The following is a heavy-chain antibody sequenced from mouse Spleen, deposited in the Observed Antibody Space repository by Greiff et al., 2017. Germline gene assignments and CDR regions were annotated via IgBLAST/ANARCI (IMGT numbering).Heavy chain of an antibody. J-gene: IGHJ2*01. CDR2: ISSGGST. CDR1: GFTFSSYA. V-gene: IGHV5-6-5*01. CDR3: ARERYDRAFDY. Sequence: EVKVEESGGGLVKPGGSLKLSCAASGFTFSSYAMSWVRQTPEKRLEWVASISSGGSTYYPDSVKGRFTISRDNARNILYLQMSSLRSEDTAMYYCARERYDRAFDYWGQGTTLTVSS. D-gene: IGHD2-14*01.